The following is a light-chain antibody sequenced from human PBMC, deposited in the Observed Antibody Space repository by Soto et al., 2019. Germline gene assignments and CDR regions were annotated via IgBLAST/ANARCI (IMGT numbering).Light chain of an antibody. CDR1: SSDVGGYNY. Sequence: QSALTQPRSVSGSPGQSITISCTGTSSDVGGYNYVSWYRQHPGKAPKLMIYDVSKRPSGVPDRFSGSRSGNTASLTISGLQAQDEAVYYCCSYAGGYTHYVFGTGTNLTVL. J-gene: IGLJ1*01. CDR3: CSYAGGYTHYV. CDR2: DVS. V-gene: IGLV2-11*01.